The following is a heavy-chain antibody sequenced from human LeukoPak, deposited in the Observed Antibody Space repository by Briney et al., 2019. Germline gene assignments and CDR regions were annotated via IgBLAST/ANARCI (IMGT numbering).Heavy chain of an antibody. J-gene: IGHJ5*02. Sequence: GASVKVSCKASGGTFSSYAISWVRQAPGHGLEWMGGIIPIFGTANYAQKFQGRVTITTDESTSTAYMELSSLRSEDTAVYYCARVQYYYDSSGYYLNWFGPWGQGTLVTVSS. CDR1: GGTFSSYA. CDR2: IIPIFGTA. CDR3: ARVQYYYDSSGYYLNWFGP. V-gene: IGHV1-69*05. D-gene: IGHD3-22*01.